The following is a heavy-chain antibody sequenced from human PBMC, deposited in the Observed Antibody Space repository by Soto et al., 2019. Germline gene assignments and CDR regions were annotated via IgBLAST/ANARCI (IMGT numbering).Heavy chain of an antibody. Sequence: TGGSLRLSCAASGFTFSSYSMNWVRQAPGKGLEWVSSISSSSSYIYYADSVKGRFTISRDNAKNSLYLQMNSLRAEDTAVYYCARDPSTYYFDYWGQGTLVTVSS. CDR2: ISSSSSYI. D-gene: IGHD4-4*01. CDR3: ARDPSTYYFDY. CDR1: GFTFSSYS. V-gene: IGHV3-21*01. J-gene: IGHJ4*02.